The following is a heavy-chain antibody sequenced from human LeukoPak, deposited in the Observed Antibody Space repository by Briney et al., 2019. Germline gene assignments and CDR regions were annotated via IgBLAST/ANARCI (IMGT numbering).Heavy chain of an antibody. CDR2: IYHSGST. CDR1: VYSLSSGYY. CDR3: ARTDRFDY. J-gene: IGHJ4*02. Sequence: SETLSLTCAVSVYSLSSGYYWGWIRQPPGKGLEWIGSIYHSGSTYYNPSLKSRATISVDTSKNQCALKLSSVTAADTAVYYCARTDRFDYWGQGTLVTVSS. V-gene: IGHV4-38-2*01.